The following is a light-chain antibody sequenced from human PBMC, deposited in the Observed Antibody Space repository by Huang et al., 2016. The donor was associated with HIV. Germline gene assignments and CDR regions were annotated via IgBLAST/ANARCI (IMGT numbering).Light chain of an antibody. CDR2: GAS. CDR3: QQYGSSFLT. CDR1: QSVSSSY. Sequence: EIVLTQSPGTLSLSPGERATLSCRARQSVSSSYLAWYQQKPGQAPRLRIYGASSRATGIPDRFSGSGSGTDFTLTISRLEPEDFAVYYCQQYGSSFLTFGGGTKVEIK. J-gene: IGKJ4*01. V-gene: IGKV3-20*01.